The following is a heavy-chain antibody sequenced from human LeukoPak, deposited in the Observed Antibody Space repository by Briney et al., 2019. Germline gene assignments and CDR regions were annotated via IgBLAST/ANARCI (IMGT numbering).Heavy chain of an antibody. CDR3: AKRHCTNGICWLD. CDR1: GFTVSSSY. D-gene: IGHD2-8*01. V-gene: IGHV3-53*01. J-gene: IGHJ4*02. CDR2: IYSAGST. Sequence: GGSLRLSCAASGFTVSSSYMSWVRQAPGKGLEWVSIIYSAGSTYYADSVKGRVTISRDNSKNTLYLQMNSLRAEDTAVYYCAKRHCTNGICWLDWGQGTLVTVSS.